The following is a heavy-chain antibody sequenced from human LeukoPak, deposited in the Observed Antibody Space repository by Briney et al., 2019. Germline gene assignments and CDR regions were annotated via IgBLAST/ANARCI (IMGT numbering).Heavy chain of an antibody. V-gene: IGHV4-39*02. D-gene: IGHD3-10*01. CDR1: GGSIISSSYY. J-gene: IGHJ1*01. Sequence: SETLSHTCTGAGGSIISSSYYWGWIRQPPGKGLEWIGSIYYSGSTYYNPSLKSRVTISVDTSKNHFSLKLSSVTAADTAVYYCARKTSYYGSGSLADEYFQHWCRGTLVTVSS. CDR3: ARKTSYYGSGSLADEYFQH. CDR2: IYYSGST.